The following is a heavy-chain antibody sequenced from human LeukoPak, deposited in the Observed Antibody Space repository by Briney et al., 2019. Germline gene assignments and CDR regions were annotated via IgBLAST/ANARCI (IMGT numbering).Heavy chain of an antibody. CDR2: IHSSGHT. D-gene: IGHD3-10*01. CDR1: GDSISSFY. J-gene: IGHJ4*02. Sequence: SETLSLTCTVSGDSISSFYWVWIRQPAGKGLEWIGRIHSSGHTNYNPSLKSRVAMSIDTSKNQFSLRVTSVTAADTAVYYCARSDNYGSGSFDYWGQGTLVTVSS. V-gene: IGHV4-4*07. CDR3: ARSDNYGSGSFDY.